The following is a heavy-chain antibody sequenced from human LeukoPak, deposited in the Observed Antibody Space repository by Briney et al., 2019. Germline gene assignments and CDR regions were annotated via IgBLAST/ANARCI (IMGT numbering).Heavy chain of an antibody. J-gene: IGHJ4*02. Sequence: SETLSLTCTVSGGSISSYYWSWIRQPPGKGLEWIGYIYYSGSTNYKPSLKSRVTISVDTSKNQFSLKLSSVTAADTAVYYCARGSTVLRYFDWFAGAYFDYWGQGTLVTVSS. CDR2: IYYSGST. D-gene: IGHD3-9*01. V-gene: IGHV4-59*01. CDR3: ARGSTVLRYFDWFAGAYFDY. CDR1: GGSISSYY.